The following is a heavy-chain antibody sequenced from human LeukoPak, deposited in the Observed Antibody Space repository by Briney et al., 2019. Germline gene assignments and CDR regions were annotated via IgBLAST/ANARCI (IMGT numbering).Heavy chain of an antibody. J-gene: IGHJ3*02. CDR3: ARDIEAPGIAFDI. CDR1: GFTFSSYW. V-gene: IGHV3-7*04. Sequence: GGSLRLSCTASGFTFSSYWMNWVRQAPGKGLEWVANIKQDGSEKYYVDSVKGRFTISRDNAKNSLYPQMNSLRAEDTAVYYCARDIEAPGIAFDIWGRGTMVTVSS. CDR2: IKQDGSEK. D-gene: IGHD6-13*01.